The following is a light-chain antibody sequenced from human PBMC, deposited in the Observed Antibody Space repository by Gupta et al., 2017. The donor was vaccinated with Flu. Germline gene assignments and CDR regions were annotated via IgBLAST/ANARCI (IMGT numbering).Light chain of an antibody. CDR2: DAS. V-gene: IGKV3-11*01. J-gene: IGKJ2*01. CDR1: QSVGTY. CDR3: QKRCKGPPYT. Sequence: VLPQSPATLSLSPGERATLSCRASQSVGTYLAWYQQKPGQTPRLLIYDASNRATGIPARFSGSGYGTDFTLTISSLEPEDFAVYYGQKRCKGPPYTFGQGTRLEIK.